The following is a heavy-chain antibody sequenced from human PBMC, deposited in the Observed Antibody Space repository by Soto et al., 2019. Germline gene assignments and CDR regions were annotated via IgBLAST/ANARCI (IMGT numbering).Heavy chain of an antibody. CDR3: ARPDCSGGSCYPIRRYFQH. Sequence: ASVKVSCKASGYTFTGYNMPWVRQAPGHGLSGMGRIHTNSGGTNCAQTYQAPVTMTEDTSINTAYIEPSRLRSDDTAGEYGARPDCSGGSCYPIRRYFQHWGQGTLVTVS. V-gene: IGHV1-2*06. J-gene: IGHJ1*01. D-gene: IGHD2-15*01. CDR2: IHTNSGGT. CDR1: GYTFTGYN.